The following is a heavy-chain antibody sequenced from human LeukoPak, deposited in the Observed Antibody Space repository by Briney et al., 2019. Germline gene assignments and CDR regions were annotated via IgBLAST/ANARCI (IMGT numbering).Heavy chain of an antibody. CDR3: ARDVAGNTFDY. Sequence: SQTLSLTCTVSGASISSGNYYWGWIRQPPGKGLEWLESIYYSGDTYNNPPLKSRLTISVDTAKSQFSLRLTSMTAADTAVYYCARDVAGNTFDYGGQGTLVTVSS. V-gene: IGHV4-39*07. J-gene: IGHJ4*02. CDR2: IYYSGDT. D-gene: IGHD5-12*01. CDR1: GASISSGNYY.